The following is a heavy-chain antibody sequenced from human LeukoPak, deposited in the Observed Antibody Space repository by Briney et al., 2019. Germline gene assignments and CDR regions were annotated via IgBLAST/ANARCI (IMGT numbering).Heavy chain of an antibody. CDR3: ARDSQEFFQH. J-gene: IGHJ1*01. CDR2: ISNSGTTM. V-gene: IGHV3-48*03. CDR1: GFTFSSYD. Sequence: GGSLRLSCAASGFTFSSYDMDWVRQAPGKGLEWVSYISNSGTTMNYADSMKGRFTISRDNSKNSLYLQMNSLRTEDTALYYCARDSQEFFQHWGQGTLVTVSS.